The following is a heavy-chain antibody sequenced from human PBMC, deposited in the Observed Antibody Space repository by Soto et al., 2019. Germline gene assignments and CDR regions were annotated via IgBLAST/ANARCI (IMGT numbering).Heavy chain of an antibody. Sequence: SETLSLTCALSAGSFTSNNWWTWVRQPPGQGLEWIGEIYRTGSTNYNPSLKSRVTISLDKSENQFSLKLTSLTAADTAAYYYASRGPGTSVDYWGQGTLVTGSS. J-gene: IGHJ4*02. CDR3: ASRGPGTSVDY. V-gene: IGHV4-4*02. CDR2: IYRTGST. CDR1: AGSFTSNNW. D-gene: IGHD1-7*01.